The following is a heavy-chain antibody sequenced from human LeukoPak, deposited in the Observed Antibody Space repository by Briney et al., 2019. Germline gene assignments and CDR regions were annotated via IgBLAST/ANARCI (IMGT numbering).Heavy chain of an antibody. CDR3: ARSSYPYYFDY. Sequence: QPGGSLRLSCGASGFSFSSYWMHWVRQAPGRGLMWVSRVNNGGSSTTYADSVEGRFTISRDNARNTLYLQMNSLRAEDTAVYYCARSSYPYYFDYWGQGTLVTVSS. V-gene: IGHV3-74*01. CDR2: VNNGGSST. D-gene: IGHD6-19*01. J-gene: IGHJ4*02. CDR1: GFSFSSYW.